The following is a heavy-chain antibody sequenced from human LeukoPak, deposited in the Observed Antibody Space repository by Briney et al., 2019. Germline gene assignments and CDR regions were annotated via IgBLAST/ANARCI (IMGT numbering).Heavy chain of an antibody. J-gene: IGHJ6*02. CDR3: ARHNAAGPTWYYYYGMDV. Sequence: SETLSLTCTVSGGSISSGGYYWSWIRQPPGKGLEWIGYIYHSGSTYYNPSLKSRVTISVDTSKNQFSLKLSSVTAADTAVYYCARHNAAGPTWYYYYGMDVWGQGTTVTVSS. CDR2: IYHSGST. CDR1: GGSISSGGYY. D-gene: IGHD6-19*01. V-gene: IGHV4-30-2*01.